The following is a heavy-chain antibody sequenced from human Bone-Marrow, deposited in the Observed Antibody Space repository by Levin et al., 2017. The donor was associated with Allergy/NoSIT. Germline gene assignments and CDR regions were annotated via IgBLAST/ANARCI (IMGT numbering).Heavy chain of an antibody. CDR1: GFTFNSYA. D-gene: IGHD3-16*01. J-gene: IGHJ4*02. CDR3: AKGGTFFDY. CDR2: IGDSGATT. Sequence: GGSLRLSCAASGFTFNSYAMSWVRQAPGRGLEWVSTIGDSGATTYYADSVKGRFTISRDNSKNTLYLQMKSLRAEDTAVYYCAKGGTFFDYWGQGTLVTVSS. V-gene: IGHV3-23*01.